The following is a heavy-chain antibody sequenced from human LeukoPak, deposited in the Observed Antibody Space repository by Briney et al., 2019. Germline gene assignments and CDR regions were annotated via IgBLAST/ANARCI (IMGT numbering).Heavy chain of an antibody. CDR1: GYTFTSYG. CDR2: IIPILGIA. J-gene: IGHJ4*02. D-gene: IGHD4-17*01. CDR3: ARSSRRPGDYDY. Sequence: GASVKVSCKASGYTFTSYGISWVRQAPGQGLEWMGRIIPILGIANYAQKFQGRVTITADKSTSTAYMELSSLRSEDTAVYYCARSSRRPGDYDYWGQGTLVTVSS. V-gene: IGHV1-69*04.